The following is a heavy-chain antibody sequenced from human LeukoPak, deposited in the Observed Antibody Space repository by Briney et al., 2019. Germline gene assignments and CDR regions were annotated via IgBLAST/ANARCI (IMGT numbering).Heavy chain of an antibody. CDR2: IYYSSST. CDR3: ARDRLRYSSSSNAFDI. Sequence: SETLSLTCTVSGGSISSYYWWWIRQPPGEGRVGWGYIYYSSSTNYNPPHNRRVTISVDTSKNQFSMKLSSVTAADTAVYYAARDRLRYSSSSNAFDIWGQGTMVTVSS. J-gene: IGHJ3*02. V-gene: IGHV4-59*01. D-gene: IGHD6-6*01. CDR1: GGSISSYY.